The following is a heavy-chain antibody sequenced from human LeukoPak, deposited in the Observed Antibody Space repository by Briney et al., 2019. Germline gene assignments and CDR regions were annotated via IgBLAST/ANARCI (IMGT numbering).Heavy chain of an antibody. D-gene: IGHD4/OR15-4a*01. Sequence: SETLSLTCTASGDSVVTHKYLWGWLRQPPGRGPEWIGSIFYVGSTHYNPSLQSRVGISIDTSKNQFSLKMTSLTAADTAVYSCAGGGVGANSEGIDYWGQGILVTVSS. CDR1: GDSVVTHKYL. CDR2: IFYVGST. CDR3: AGGGVGANSEGIDY. V-gene: IGHV4-39*07. J-gene: IGHJ4*02.